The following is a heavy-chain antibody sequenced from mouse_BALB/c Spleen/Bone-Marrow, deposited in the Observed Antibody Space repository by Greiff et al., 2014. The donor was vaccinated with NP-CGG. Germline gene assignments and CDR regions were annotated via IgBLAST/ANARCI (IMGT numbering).Heavy chain of an antibody. Sequence: VQLQQSGPGLVAPSQSLSITCTVSGFSLTNYGVHWVRRPPGKGLEWLGVIWADGSTNYNSALMSRLSISKDNSKSQVFFKMNSLQTDDTAMCYCARITTATGAMDYWGQGTSVTVSS. CDR3: ARITTATGAMDY. CDR2: IWADGST. D-gene: IGHD1-2*01. J-gene: IGHJ4*01. CDR1: GFSLTNYG. V-gene: IGHV2-9*02.